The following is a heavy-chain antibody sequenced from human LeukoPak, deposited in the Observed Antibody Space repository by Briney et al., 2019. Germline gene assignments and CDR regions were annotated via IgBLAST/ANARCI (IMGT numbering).Heavy chain of an antibody. CDR1: GFTFSSYW. CDR2: IKQDGSEK. D-gene: IGHD6-13*01. CDR3: ARVGDSSSWYYYYYYMDV. V-gene: IGHV3-7*01. Sequence: PGESLRLSCAASGFTFSSYWMSWVRQAPGKGLEGVANIKQDGSEKYYVDSVKGRFTISRDNAKNSLYLQMDSLRAEDTAVYYCARVGDSSSWYYYYYYMDVWGKGTTVTVSS. J-gene: IGHJ6*03.